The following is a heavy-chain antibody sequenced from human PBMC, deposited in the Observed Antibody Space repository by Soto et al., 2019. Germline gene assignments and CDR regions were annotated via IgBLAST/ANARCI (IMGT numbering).Heavy chain of an antibody. CDR3: ARSFTGYCSSTSCPIYYYYGMDV. D-gene: IGHD2-2*01. CDR1: GDRVSSNSAA. CDR2: TYYRSKWYN. J-gene: IGHJ6*02. V-gene: IGHV6-1*01. Sequence: SQTLSLTCAISGDRVSSNSAAWNWIRPSPSRGLEWLGRTYYRSKWYNDYAVSVKSRITINPDTSKNQFSLQLNSVTPEDTAVYYCARSFTGYCSSTSCPIYYYYGMDVWGQGTTVTVSS.